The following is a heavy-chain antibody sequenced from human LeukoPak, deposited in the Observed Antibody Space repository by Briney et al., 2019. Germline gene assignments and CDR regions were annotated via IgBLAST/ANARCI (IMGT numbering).Heavy chain of an antibody. Sequence: SETLSLTCTVSGGSISSYYWSWIRQPAGKGLEWIGRIYTSGSTNYNPSLKSRVTMSVDTSKNQFSLKLSSVTAADTAVYYCARDGAVLVGATTFDAFDIWGQGTMVTVSS. CDR3: ARDGAVLVGATTFDAFDI. CDR2: IYTSGST. D-gene: IGHD1-26*01. CDR1: GGSISSYY. J-gene: IGHJ3*02. V-gene: IGHV4-4*07.